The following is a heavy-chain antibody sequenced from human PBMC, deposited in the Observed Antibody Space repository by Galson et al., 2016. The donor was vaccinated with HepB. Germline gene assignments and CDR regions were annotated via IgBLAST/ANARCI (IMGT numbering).Heavy chain of an antibody. CDR1: GYTFSNYY. D-gene: IGHD3-3*01. J-gene: IGHJ4*02. CDR3: ARDLRPAVRTDTYDRHYFFDK. V-gene: IGHV1-46*01. CDR2: INPSGDRT. Sequence: SVKVSCKASGYTFSNYYMHWVRQAPGQGLEWMAVINPSGDRTTYSQNFQGRIIMTREPSTSTRYMKLSSLRSEDTAVYYSARDLRPAVRTDTYDRHYFFDKWGQGTLVTVSS.